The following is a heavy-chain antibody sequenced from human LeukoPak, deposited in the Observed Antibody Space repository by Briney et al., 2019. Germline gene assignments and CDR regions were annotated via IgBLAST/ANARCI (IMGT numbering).Heavy chain of an antibody. CDR2: INLSGST. J-gene: IGHJ4*02. CDR3: ARHDDYAYYFDY. V-gene: IGHV4-34*01. CDR1: GGSFSGYY. D-gene: IGHD4-17*01. Sequence: PSETLSLTCAVYGGSFSGYYWSWIRQPPGKGLEWIGEINLSGSTNYNPSLKSRATISVDTAKNQFSLKLSSVTAADTAVYYCARHDDYAYYFDYWGQGTLVTVSS.